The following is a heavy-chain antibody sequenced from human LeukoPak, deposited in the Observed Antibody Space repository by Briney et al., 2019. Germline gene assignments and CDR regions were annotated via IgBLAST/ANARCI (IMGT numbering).Heavy chain of an antibody. Sequence: GGSLRLSCAASGFTFSTYAIHWVRQAPGKGLEWVALTSYDGRNINYADSVKGRFTISRDNSKNTLYLQMNNLRTEDTAVYYCARAIGYCSSTICYGRNWFDPWGQGTLVTVSS. CDR2: TSYDGRNI. CDR1: GFTFSTYA. V-gene: IGHV3-30*04. D-gene: IGHD2-2*01. J-gene: IGHJ5*02. CDR3: ARAIGYCSSTICYGRNWFDP.